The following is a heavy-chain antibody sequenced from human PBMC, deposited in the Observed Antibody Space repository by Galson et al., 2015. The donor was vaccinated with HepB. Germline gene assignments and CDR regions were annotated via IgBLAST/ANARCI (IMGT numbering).Heavy chain of an antibody. J-gene: IGHJ6*02. V-gene: IGHV3-73*01. CDR1: GFTFSSYS. Sequence: SLRLSCAASGFTFSSYSMNWVRQAPGKGLEWIGRVRGKADTYATAFGASVKGRFNIFRDDSKNTAYLQMNGLRSEDSAIYYCTRMDVWGQGTTVTVSS. CDR3: TRMDV. CDR2: VRGKADTYAT.